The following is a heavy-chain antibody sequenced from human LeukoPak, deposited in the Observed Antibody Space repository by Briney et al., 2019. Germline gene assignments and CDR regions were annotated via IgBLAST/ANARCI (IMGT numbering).Heavy chain of an antibody. CDR2: ISSSSSYI. V-gene: IGHV3-21*01. D-gene: IGHD1-26*01. CDR3: ARETGGAFDI. CDR1: GFTFSSYS. J-gene: IGHJ3*02. Sequence: GGSLRLSXAASGFTFSSYSMNLVRQAPGKGVEWVSSISSSSSYIYYADPVKCRFTISRDNAKNSLYLQMNSLTAEDTAVYYCARETGGAFDIWGQGTMVTVSS.